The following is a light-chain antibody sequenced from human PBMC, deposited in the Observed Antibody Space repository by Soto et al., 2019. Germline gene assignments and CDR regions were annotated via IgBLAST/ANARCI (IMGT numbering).Light chain of an antibody. CDR2: AAP. CDR1: QSISSY. J-gene: IGKJ1*01. Sequence: DIQMTQSPSSLSASVGDRVTITCRASQSISSYLNWYQQKPGKAPQLLIYAAPNLQSGVPSRFSGSGSGTDFTLTISSLQPEDFATYYCQQSYSTPQTFGQGTKVDIK. V-gene: IGKV1-39*01. CDR3: QQSYSTPQT.